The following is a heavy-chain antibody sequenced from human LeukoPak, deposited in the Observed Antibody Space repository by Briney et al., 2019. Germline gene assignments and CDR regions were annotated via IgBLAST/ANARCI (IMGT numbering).Heavy chain of an antibody. CDR1: GFTFSTYA. J-gene: IGHJ4*02. CDR2: ISYDGSNK. Sequence: GGSLRLSCAASGFTFSTYAIHWVRQAPGKGLEWVAVISYDGSNKYYADSVKGRFTISRDNSKNTLYLQMNSLRAEDTAVYYCARAESLSGSWTTGDHWGQGTLVTVSS. D-gene: IGHD1-1*01. V-gene: IGHV3-30*04. CDR3: ARAESLSGSWTTGDH.